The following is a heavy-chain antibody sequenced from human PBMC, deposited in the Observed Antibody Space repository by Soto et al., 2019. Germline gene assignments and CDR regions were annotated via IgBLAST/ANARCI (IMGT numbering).Heavy chain of an antibody. Sequence: GGSLRLSCAASGFIFSSYSMNWVRQAPGKGLEWVSIISGSGGTIYYADSVKGRFTISRDNSKNTLYLQMNSLSADDAALYYCAAREVGGPFDYWGQGTLVTVSS. CDR3: AAREVGGPFDY. J-gene: IGHJ4*02. V-gene: IGHV3-23*01. CDR2: ISGSGGTI. CDR1: GFIFSSYS. D-gene: IGHD2-15*01.